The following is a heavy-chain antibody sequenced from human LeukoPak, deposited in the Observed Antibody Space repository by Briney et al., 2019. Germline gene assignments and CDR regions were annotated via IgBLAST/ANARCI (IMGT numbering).Heavy chain of an antibody. J-gene: IGHJ4*02. V-gene: IGHV3-23*01. D-gene: IGHD1-14*01. CDR2: ISGSGATI. CDR1: GFIFSSYA. CDR3: AKENQCQ. Sequence: GGSLRLSCAASGFIFSSYAMNWGRQAPGKGLEWVSRISGSGATINYSDSVKGRFTISRDNSKNTLYLQMNSLRAEDTAVYYCAKENQCQWGQGTLVTVSS.